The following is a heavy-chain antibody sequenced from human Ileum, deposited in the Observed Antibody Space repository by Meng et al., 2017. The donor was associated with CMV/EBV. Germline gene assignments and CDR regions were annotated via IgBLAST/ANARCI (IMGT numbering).Heavy chain of an antibody. Sequence: GESLKISCTASGFTLSNAWMNWVRQTPGKGLEWVGRIKGKTDGGTVDHAAPVKGRFTISRDDSKNTLYLQMNSLETGDTAVYYCTTHIRDRYDSIWGSYRNLDWGQGTLVTVSS. CDR3: TTHIRDRYDSIWGSYRNLD. CDR1: GFTLSNAW. D-gene: IGHD3-16*02. J-gene: IGHJ4*02. V-gene: IGHV3-15*01. CDR2: IKGKTDGGTV.